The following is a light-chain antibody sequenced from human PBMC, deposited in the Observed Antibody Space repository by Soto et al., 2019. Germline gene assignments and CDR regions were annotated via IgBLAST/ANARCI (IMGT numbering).Light chain of an antibody. CDR2: KAS. V-gene: IGKV1-5*03. CDR3: QQRSNWP. CDR1: QSISSW. J-gene: IGKJ2*01. Sequence: DIQMTQSPSTLSASVGDRVTITCRASQSISSWLAWYQQKPGRAPKLLIFKASSLESGVPSRFSGSGSGTEFTLTISSLEPEDFAVYYCQQRSNWPFGQGTKLEIK.